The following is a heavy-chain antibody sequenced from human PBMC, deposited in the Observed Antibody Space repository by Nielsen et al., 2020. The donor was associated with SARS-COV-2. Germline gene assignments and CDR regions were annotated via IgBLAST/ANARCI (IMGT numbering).Heavy chain of an antibody. CDR1: GFTFSSYG. V-gene: IGHV3-33*01. CDR2: IWYDGSNK. Sequence: GESLKISCAASGFTFSSYGMHWVRQAPGKGLEWVAVIWYDGSNKYYADSVKGRFTISRDNSKNTLYLQMNSLRAEDTAVYYCARNIYCSSTSCYWYYYYYGMDVWGQGTTVTVSS. J-gene: IGHJ6*02. CDR3: ARNIYCSSTSCYWYYYYYGMDV. D-gene: IGHD2-2*01.